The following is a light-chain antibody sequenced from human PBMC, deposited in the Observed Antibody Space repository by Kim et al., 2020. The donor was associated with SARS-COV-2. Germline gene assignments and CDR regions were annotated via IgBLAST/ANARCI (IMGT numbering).Light chain of an antibody. CDR2: AAS. J-gene: IGKJ1*01. CDR3: QQYNSYPWT. CDR1: QSIRSY. V-gene: IGKV1-16*02. Sequence: TSVGDRVTVTCRASQSIRSYLNWYQQKPGKAPKLLIYAASSLQSGVPSKFSGSGSGTDFTLTISSLQPEDFATYYCQQYNSYPWTFGQGTKVDIK.